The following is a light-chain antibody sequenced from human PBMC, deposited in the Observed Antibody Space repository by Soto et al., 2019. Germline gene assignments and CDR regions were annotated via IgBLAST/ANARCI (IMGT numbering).Light chain of an antibody. CDR2: DAS. V-gene: IGKV1-5*01. J-gene: IGKJ3*01. Sequence: DIQMTQSPSTLSASVGDRVTITCRASQSISSWLAWYQQKPGKAPKLLIYDASSLESGVPSRFSGSGSGTEFPLPISSLQPDDFATYYCQQYNSDFPAFGPGTKVDIK. CDR1: QSISSW. CDR3: QQYNSDFPA.